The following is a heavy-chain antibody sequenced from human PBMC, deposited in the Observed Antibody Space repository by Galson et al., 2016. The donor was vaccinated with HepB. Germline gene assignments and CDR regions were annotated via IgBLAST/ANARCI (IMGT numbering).Heavy chain of an antibody. Sequence: SLRLSCAASGFTVSNIYMSWVRQPPGKGLEWIGEIYHTGGTNYNPSLKSRVSMSVDKSKNQFSLKLDSVTAADTAFYYCARETGAGTYQGFDYWGQGTLATVSS. CDR2: IYHTGGT. V-gene: IGHV4-4*02. CDR1: GFTVSNIY. CDR3: ARETGAGTYQGFDY. D-gene: IGHD1-1*01. J-gene: IGHJ4*02.